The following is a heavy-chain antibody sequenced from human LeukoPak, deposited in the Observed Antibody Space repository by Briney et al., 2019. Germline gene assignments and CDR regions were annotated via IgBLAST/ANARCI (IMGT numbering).Heavy chain of an antibody. CDR1: GGSFSGYY. V-gene: IGHV4-34*01. CDR2: INHSGST. CDR3: ARHRGPAAAFDY. D-gene: IGHD1-14*01. J-gene: IGHJ4*02. Sequence: SETLSLTCAVYGGSFSGYYWSWIRQPPGKGLEWIGEINHSGSTNYNPSLKSRVTISVDTSKNQFSLKLSSVSAADTAVYYCARHRGPAAAFDYWGQGTLVTVSS.